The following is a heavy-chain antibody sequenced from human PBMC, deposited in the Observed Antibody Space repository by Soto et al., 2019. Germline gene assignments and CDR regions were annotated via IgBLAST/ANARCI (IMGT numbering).Heavy chain of an antibody. CDR1: GFTFSSYS. CDR2: ISSSSSYI. Sequence: EVQLVESGGGLVKPGGSLRLSCAASGFTFSSYSMNWVRQAPGKGLEWVSAISSSSSYIYYADSVKGRFTISIDNAKNSTYLQMNSLRAEVTAEYYGAKYLELPNPAHPEDIVVVPAYIWGYADVWGQGTTVTVSS. J-gene: IGHJ6*02. V-gene: IGHV3-21*01. D-gene: IGHD2-2*01. CDR3: AKYLELPNPAHPEDIVVVPAYIWGYADV.